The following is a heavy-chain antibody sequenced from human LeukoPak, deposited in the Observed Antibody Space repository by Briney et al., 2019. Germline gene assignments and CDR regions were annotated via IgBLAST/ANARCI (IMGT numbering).Heavy chain of an antibody. J-gene: IGHJ4*02. CDR3: ARDPQKYYYDSSGYSLFDY. D-gene: IGHD3-22*01. CDR1: GYTFTSYG. Sequence: ASVKVSCKASGYTFTSYGISWVRQAPGQGLEWMGWISAYNGNTNYAQKLQGRVTMTTDTSTSTAYMELRSLRSDDTAVYYCARDPQKYYYDSSGYSLFDYWGQGTLVTVSS. CDR2: ISAYNGNT. V-gene: IGHV1-18*01.